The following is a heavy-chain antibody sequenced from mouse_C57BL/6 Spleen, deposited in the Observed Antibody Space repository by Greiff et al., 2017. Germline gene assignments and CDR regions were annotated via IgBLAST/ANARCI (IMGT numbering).Heavy chain of an antibody. CDR2: IYPGSGST. CDR1: GYTFTSYW. CDR3: AREGYYGSSLYYFDY. Sequence: QVQLQQPGAELVKPGASVKMSCKASGYTFTSYWITWVKQRPGQGLEWIGDIYPGSGSTNYNEKFKSKATLTVDTSSSTAYMQLSSLTSEDSAVYYCAREGYYGSSLYYFDYWGQGTTLTVSS. D-gene: IGHD1-1*01. J-gene: IGHJ2*01. V-gene: IGHV1-55*01.